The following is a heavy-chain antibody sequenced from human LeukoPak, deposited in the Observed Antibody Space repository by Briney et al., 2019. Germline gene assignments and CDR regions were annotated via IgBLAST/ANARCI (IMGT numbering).Heavy chain of an antibody. Sequence: SETLSLTCTVSGGSISSSSYYWGWIRQPPGKGLEWIGSIHYSGSTYYNPSLKSRVTISVDTSKNQFSLKLSSVTAADTAVYYCAGNHSDYEIFDYWGQGTQVTVSS. D-gene: IGHD4-11*01. CDR2: IHYSGST. CDR1: GGSISSSSYY. CDR3: AGNHSDYEIFDY. V-gene: IGHV4-39*01. J-gene: IGHJ4*02.